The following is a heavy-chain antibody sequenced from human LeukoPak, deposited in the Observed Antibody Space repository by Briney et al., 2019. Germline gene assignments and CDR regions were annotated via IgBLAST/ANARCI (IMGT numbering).Heavy chain of an antibody. CDR1: GYTFTSYG. D-gene: IGHD4-17*01. CDR3: AREMTTVTTSALDY. CDR2: ISAYNGNT. V-gene: IGHV1-18*01. Sequence: ASVKVSCKASGYTFTSYGISWVRQAPGQGLEWMGWISAYNGNTNYAQKLQGRVTMTTDTSTSTAYMELRSLRSDDTAVYYCAREMTTVTTSALDYWGQGTLVTVSS. J-gene: IGHJ4*02.